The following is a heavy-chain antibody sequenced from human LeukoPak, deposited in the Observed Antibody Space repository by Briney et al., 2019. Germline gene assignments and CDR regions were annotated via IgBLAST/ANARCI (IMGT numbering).Heavy chain of an antibody. V-gene: IGHV3-21*01. J-gene: IGHJ4*02. CDR1: GFTFSSYS. CDR3: ASSSHTAMGSFDY. CDR2: ISSSSSYI. Sequence: GGSLRLSCAASGFTFSSYSMNWVRQAPGKGLEWVSSISSSSSYIYYADSVKGRFTISRDNAKNSLYLQMNSLRAEDTAVYYCASSSHTAMGSFDYWGQGTLVTVSS. D-gene: IGHD5-18*01.